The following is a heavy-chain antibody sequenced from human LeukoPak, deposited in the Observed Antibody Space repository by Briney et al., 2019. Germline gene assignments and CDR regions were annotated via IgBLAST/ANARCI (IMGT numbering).Heavy chain of an antibody. J-gene: IGHJ6*03. CDR3: ARGRRGSYFWNSYYYYYYMDV. CDR2: MNPNSGNT. CDR1: GYTFTSYD. V-gene: IGHV1-8*01. Sequence: GASVKVSCKASGYTFTSYDINWVRQATGQGLEWMGWMNPNSGNTGYAQKFQGRVTMTRNTSISTAYMELSSLRSEDTAVYYCARGRRGSYFWNSYYYYYYMDVWGKGTTVTVSS. D-gene: IGHD1-26*01.